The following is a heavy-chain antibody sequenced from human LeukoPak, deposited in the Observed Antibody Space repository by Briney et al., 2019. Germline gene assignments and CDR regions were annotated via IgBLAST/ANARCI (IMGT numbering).Heavy chain of an antibody. Sequence: AGGSLRLSCAASGFTFSSHGMHWVRQAPGKGLEWVALMSYDGTNEVYADSVKGRFTISRDNSKNTLYLEMNNLRAEDTAVYYCAKRGYCSGGRCYSFHFDYWGQGTLVTVSS. CDR3: AKRGYCSGGRCYSFHFDY. J-gene: IGHJ4*02. V-gene: IGHV3-30*18. CDR2: MSYDGTNE. D-gene: IGHD2-15*01. CDR1: GFTFSSHG.